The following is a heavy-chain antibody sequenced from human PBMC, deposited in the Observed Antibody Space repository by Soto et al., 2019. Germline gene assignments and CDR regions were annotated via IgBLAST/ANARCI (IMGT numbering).Heavy chain of an antibody. J-gene: IGHJ4*02. D-gene: IGHD1-26*01. Sequence: SETLSLTCTVSGGSIRNGDYYWGWIRQPPGKGLEWIGYVYYSGTTYSHPSLNSRVSISVDTSENQFSLRLTSVTAADTAVYYCVTVDLVGAAYYFDYWGPGTLVTVSS. V-gene: IGHV4-30-4*01. CDR3: VTVDLVGAAYYFDY. CDR2: VYYSGTT. CDR1: GGSIRNGDYY.